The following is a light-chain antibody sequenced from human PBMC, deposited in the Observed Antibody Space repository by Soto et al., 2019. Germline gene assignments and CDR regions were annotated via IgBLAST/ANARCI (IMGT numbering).Light chain of an antibody. CDR1: SSDVGAYNY. V-gene: IGLV2-11*01. CDR2: DVS. CDR3: CSYADNYSYV. J-gene: IGLJ1*01. Sequence: QSFLTQPRSVSGSPGRSVTISCTGTSSDVGAYNYVSWYQQHPGKAPKLMTYDVSKRPSGVPDRFSGSKSGNTASLTISGLQAEDEADYYCCSYADNYSYVFGTGTRSPS.